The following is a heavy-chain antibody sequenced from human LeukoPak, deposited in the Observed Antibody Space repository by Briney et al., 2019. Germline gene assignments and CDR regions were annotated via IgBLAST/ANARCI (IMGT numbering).Heavy chain of an antibody. Sequence: GGSLRLSCAASGFTFSSYSMNWVRQAPGKGLEWISYISGSSSAIYYADSVKGRFTISRDNAKNSLYLQMNSLRDEDTAVNYCAEVRSSASDIWGQGTMVTVSS. CDR3: AEVRSSASDI. CDR1: GFTFSSYS. CDR2: ISGSSSAI. D-gene: IGHD3-10*01. V-gene: IGHV3-48*02. J-gene: IGHJ3*02.